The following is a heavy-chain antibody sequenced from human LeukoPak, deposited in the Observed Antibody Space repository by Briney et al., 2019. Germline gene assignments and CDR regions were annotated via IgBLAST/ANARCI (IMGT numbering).Heavy chain of an antibody. Sequence: SETLSLTCTVSVGSISSGCYYWSWIRQHPGKGLEWIGYIYCSGSTYYNPSLKSRVTISVDTSKNQFSLKLSSVTAADTAMYYCATTYYYDSSGYWLSSWGQGTLVTVSS. V-gene: IGHV4-31*03. J-gene: IGHJ4*02. CDR3: ATTYYYDSSGYWLSS. CDR2: IYCSGST. D-gene: IGHD3-22*01. CDR1: VGSISSGCYY.